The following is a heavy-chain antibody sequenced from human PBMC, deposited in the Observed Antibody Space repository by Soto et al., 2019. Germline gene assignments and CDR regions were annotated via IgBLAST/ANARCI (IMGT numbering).Heavy chain of an antibody. V-gene: IGHV1-18*01. CDR3: ASGWFGDFVYYFDY. D-gene: IGHD3-10*01. Sequence: QVQLVQSGAEVKKPGASVKVSCKASGSTFPSFGISWVRQAPGQGGEWMGWIGVDHGNTHYAQKLQRRVTMTTDTATSTAYIELRSLRSDDTAVYYCASGWFGDFVYYFDYWGQGTLVTVSS. CDR2: IGVDHGNT. J-gene: IGHJ4*02. CDR1: GSTFPSFG.